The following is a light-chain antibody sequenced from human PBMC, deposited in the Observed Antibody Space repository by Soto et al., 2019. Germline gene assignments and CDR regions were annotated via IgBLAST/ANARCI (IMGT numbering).Light chain of an antibody. V-gene: IGKV3-15*01. CDR3: QQYNKWPPWT. J-gene: IGKJ1*01. CDR1: QTVSTN. CDR2: GAS. Sequence: EIVMTQSPDTLSVSPGERATLSCRASQTVSTNLAWYQQKPGQAPRLLMYGASTRATGIPARFSGSGSGTEFTLTISSLQSEDFAVYYCQQYNKWPPWTCGQGTKVEIK.